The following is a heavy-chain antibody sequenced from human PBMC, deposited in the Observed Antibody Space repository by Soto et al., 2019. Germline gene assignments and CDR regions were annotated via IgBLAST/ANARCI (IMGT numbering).Heavy chain of an antibody. CDR2: IYYSGST. Sequence: SETLSLTCTVSGGSTNSGDYYWSWIRQPPGGGLEWIGYIYYSGSTYYNPSLRSPVTISVDTSKNQFSLILSSVTAADTAVYYCARLYTGYESFDFWGQGALVTVS. CDR3: ARLYTGYESFDF. CDR1: GGSTNSGDYY. D-gene: IGHD5-12*01. J-gene: IGHJ4*02. V-gene: IGHV4-30-4*01.